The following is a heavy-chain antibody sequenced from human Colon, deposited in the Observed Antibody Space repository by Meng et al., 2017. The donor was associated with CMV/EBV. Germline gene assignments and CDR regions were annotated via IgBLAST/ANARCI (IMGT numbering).Heavy chain of an antibody. Sequence: DSISSSSYHWGWIRQPPGKGLEWIGSIHYSGRAYYNPFLKSRVTLSVDTSKNQFSLNLGSVTTADTALYYCARNYGSGAQPIDWFVPWGQGILVTVSS. V-gene: IGHV4-39*01. D-gene: IGHD3-10*01. CDR1: DSISSSSYH. CDR3: ARNYGSGAQPIDWFVP. CDR2: IHYSGRA. J-gene: IGHJ5*02.